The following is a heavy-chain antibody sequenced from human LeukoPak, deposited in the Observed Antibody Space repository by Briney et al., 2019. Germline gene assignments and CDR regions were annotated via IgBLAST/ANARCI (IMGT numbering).Heavy chain of an antibody. CDR2: ISAYNGNT. V-gene: IGHV1-18*01. CDR1: GYTFTSYV. J-gene: IGHJ4*02. CDR3: ARDSSTSYYYDSSGYYPLDY. D-gene: IGHD3-22*01. Sequence: ASVKVSCKASGYTFTSYVISWVRQAPGQGLEWMGWISAYNGNTNYAQKLQGRVTMTTDTSTSTAYMELRSLRSDDTAVYYCARDSSTSYYYDSSGYYPLDYWGQGTLVTVSS.